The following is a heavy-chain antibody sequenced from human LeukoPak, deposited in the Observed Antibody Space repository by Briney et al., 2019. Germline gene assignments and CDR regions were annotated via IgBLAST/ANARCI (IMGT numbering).Heavy chain of an antibody. CDR1: GFTVSSNY. J-gene: IGHJ4*02. CDR3: ARVGDCGRASCYAIDY. V-gene: IGHV3-66*01. D-gene: IGHD2-2*01. CDR2: NYSGGST. Sequence: GGSLRLSCAASGFTVSSNYMSWVRQAPGKGLEWVSINYSGGSTYYTDSVRGSFIISRDISKNTLYLQMNSLRAEDTAVYYCARVGDCGRASCYAIDYWGQGTLVTVSS.